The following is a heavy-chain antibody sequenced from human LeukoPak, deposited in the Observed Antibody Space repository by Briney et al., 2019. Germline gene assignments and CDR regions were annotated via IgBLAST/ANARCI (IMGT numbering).Heavy chain of an antibody. Sequence: PGGSLRLPCAASGFTFGSYAMYWVRQAPGKGLEWVSGISGSGGSTFYPDSVKGRFTISRDNSENTVYLQMNSLRADDTAVYYCAKTTAGYSSGRYPGWPVDYWGQGTLVTVSS. D-gene: IGHD6-19*01. CDR1: GFTFGSYA. CDR3: AKTTAGYSSGRYPGWPVDY. CDR2: ISGSGGST. J-gene: IGHJ4*02. V-gene: IGHV3-23*01.